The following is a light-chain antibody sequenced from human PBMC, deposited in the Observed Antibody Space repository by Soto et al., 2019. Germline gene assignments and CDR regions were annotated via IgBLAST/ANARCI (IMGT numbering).Light chain of an antibody. Sequence: QPASVSGSPGQSITISCTGTSGDVGAYDFVSWYQHHPGKAPRLVIYDVSRRPAGASDRFSGSKSGSTASLTISSLQAEDEADYYCVSFTVHYSYVFGTGTKLTVL. CDR3: VSFTVHYSYV. CDR2: DVS. V-gene: IGLV2-14*01. CDR1: SGDVGAYDF. J-gene: IGLJ1*01.